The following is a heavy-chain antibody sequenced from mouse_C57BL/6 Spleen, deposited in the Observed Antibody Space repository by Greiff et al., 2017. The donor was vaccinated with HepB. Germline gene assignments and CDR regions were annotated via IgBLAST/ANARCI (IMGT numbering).Heavy chain of an antibody. CDR2: IYPRSGNT. CDR1: GYTFTSYG. CDR3: AREDRAY. D-gene: IGHD3-3*01. J-gene: IGHJ3*01. V-gene: IGHV1-81*01. Sequence: VKLVESGAELARPGASVKLSCKASGYTFTSYGISWVKQRTGQGLEWIGEIYPRSGNTYYNEKFKGKATLTADKSSSTAYMELRSLTSEDSAVYFCAREDRAYWGQGTLVTVSA.